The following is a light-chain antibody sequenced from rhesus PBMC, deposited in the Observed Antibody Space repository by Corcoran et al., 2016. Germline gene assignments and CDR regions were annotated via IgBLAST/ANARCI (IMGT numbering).Light chain of an antibody. CDR2: KAS. J-gene: IGKJ1*01. V-gene: IGKV1-21*01. CDR3: QQHNRTPRT. CDR1: QGISNR. Sequence: DIQMTQSPSSLSASVGDRVTITCRASQGISNRVAWYQQKPGKPPELLIYKASTLQSGVPSRFSGSGSGTEFSLPISRLQPEDFATYYCQQHNRTPRTFGQGTKVEIK.